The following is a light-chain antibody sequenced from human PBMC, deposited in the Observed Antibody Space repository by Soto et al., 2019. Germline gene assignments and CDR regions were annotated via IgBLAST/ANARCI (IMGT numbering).Light chain of an antibody. V-gene: IGKV3-20*01. Sequence: EIVMTQSPVTLSVSPGERATLSCRASQSVSSNLAWYQQKPGQAPRLLIYDASTRATGIPARFSASGSGTDFTLTISRLEPEDFAVYYCQQYGSSQTFGQGTKVDIK. CDR2: DAS. CDR1: QSVSSN. CDR3: QQYGSSQT. J-gene: IGKJ1*01.